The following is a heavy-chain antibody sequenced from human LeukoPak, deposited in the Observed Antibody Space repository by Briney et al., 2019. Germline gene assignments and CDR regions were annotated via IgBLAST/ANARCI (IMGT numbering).Heavy chain of an antibody. V-gene: IGHV4-61*02. CDR1: GRSVRRGNYY. Sequence: PSQTLSLTCTVSGRSVRRGNYYSTWLRQPAGSGLEWIGRIYTSGTTDYSPSLRTRVTISVDASRNQFSLNLSSVTAADTAVYCCASLPYGYSSGWGWGQGTLVTVSS. D-gene: IGHD6-19*01. J-gene: IGHJ4*02. CDR3: ASLPYGYSSGWG. CDR2: IYTSGTT.